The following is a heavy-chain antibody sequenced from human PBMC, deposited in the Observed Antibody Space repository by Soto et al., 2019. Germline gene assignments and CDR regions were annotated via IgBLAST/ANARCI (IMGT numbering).Heavy chain of an antibody. CDR3: ARHSYYDILTGYYIGWYFDL. Sequence: QVQLQESGPGLVKPTGTLSLTCAVSSGSISSSNWWSWVRQPPGKGLEWIGEIYHSGSTNYNPSRKSRVTISVDKSKNQFSLKLSSVTAADTAVYYCARHSYYDILTGYYIGWYFDLWGRGTLVTVSS. CDR2: IYHSGST. D-gene: IGHD3-9*01. V-gene: IGHV4-4*02. CDR1: SGSISSSNW. J-gene: IGHJ2*01.